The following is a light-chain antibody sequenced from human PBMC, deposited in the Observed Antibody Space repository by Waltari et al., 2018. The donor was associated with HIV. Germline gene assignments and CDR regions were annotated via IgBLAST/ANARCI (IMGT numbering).Light chain of an antibody. V-gene: IGLV2-8*01. Sequence: QSALTQPPSASGSPGQSVTISCTGTSSDIGGFVSWYQQHSGKAPKLLLYEVTKRPSGVPDRFSGSTSGNTASLTVSGLQAEDEADYYCGSYTGDESPDVVFGEGTKLTVL. CDR2: EVT. CDR3: GSYTGDESPDVV. J-gene: IGLJ2*01. CDR1: SSDIGGF.